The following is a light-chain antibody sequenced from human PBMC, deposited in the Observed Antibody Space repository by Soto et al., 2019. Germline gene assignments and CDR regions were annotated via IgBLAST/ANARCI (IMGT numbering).Light chain of an antibody. Sequence: QSVLTQLDYVSGSPGQSIIISCTGTSSDVVSYNLVSWYQQHPGKAPKHMIYEGSKRPSGVSNSFSGSKSGNTASLTISGLQAEDEADYYCCSYAGSSTFVFGTGTKVTVL. CDR2: EGS. V-gene: IGLV2-23*01. J-gene: IGLJ1*01. CDR1: SSDVVSYNL. CDR3: CSYAGSSTFV.